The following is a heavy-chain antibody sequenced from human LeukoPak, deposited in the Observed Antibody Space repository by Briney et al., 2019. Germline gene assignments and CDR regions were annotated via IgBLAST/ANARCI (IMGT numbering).Heavy chain of an antibody. J-gene: IGHJ4*02. CDR1: GGSISGYY. V-gene: IGHV4-59*08. D-gene: IGHD5-24*01. CDR2: IYYSGST. CDR3: ARLGGDGYNYAY. Sequence: PSETLSLTCTVSGGSISGYYWSWIRQPPGKGLEWIGYIYYSGSTNYNPSLKSRVTISVDTSKNQFSLKLSSVTAADTAVYYCARLGGDGYNYAYWGQGTLVTVSS.